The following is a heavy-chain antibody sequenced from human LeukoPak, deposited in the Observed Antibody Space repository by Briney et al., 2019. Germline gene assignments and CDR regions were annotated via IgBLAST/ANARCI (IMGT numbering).Heavy chain of an antibody. D-gene: IGHD2-15*01. CDR2: ISYDGSNK. V-gene: IGHV3-30*01. CDR1: GFTFSSYA. Sequence: GGSLRLSCAASGFTFSSYAMHWVRQAPGKGLEWVAVISYDGSNKYYADSVKGRFTISRDNSKNTLYLQMNSLRAEDTAVYYCARDAPDIVVVVAATPPVPPYNWFDPWGQGTLVAVSS. J-gene: IGHJ5*02. CDR3: ARDAPDIVVVVAATPPVPPYNWFDP.